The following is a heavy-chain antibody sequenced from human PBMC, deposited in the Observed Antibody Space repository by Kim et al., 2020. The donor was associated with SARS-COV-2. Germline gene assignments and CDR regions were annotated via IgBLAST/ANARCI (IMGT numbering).Heavy chain of an antibody. CDR3: ARSISGSYYDGGVFDY. V-gene: IGHV4-39*01. D-gene: IGHD1-26*01. Sequence: SETLSLTCTVSGGSISSSSYYWGWIRQPPGKGLEWIGNIYYSGSAYYNSSLKSRVTISVDTSKNQFSLKLRSVTAADTAVYYCARSISGSYYDGGVFDY. CDR2: IYYSGSA. J-gene: IGHJ4*01. CDR1: GGSISSSSYY.